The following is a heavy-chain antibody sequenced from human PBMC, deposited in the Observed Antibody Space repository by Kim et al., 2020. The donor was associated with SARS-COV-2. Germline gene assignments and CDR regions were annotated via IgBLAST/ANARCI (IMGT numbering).Heavy chain of an antibody. V-gene: IGHV3-11*01. Sequence: GGSLRLSCAASGFTFSDHYMSWIRQAPGKGLEWVSYISNSGSTMFYADSVKGRFTISRDNAKNSLSLQMNSLRAEDTAVYYCARDSYCGGGNCYFYGMDVWGQGTTVTVSS. J-gene: IGHJ6*02. CDR2: ISNSGSTM. D-gene: IGHD2-21*01. CDR1: GFTFSDHY. CDR3: ARDSYCGGGNCYFYGMDV.